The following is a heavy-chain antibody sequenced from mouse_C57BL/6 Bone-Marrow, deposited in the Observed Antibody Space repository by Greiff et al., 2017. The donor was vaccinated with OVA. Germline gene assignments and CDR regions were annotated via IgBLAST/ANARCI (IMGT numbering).Heavy chain of an antibody. V-gene: IGHV1-52*01. CDR1: GYTFTSYW. D-gene: IGHD2-4*01. Sequence: QVQLKQPGAELVRPGSSVKLSCKASGYTFTSYWMHWVKQRPIQGLEWIGNIDPSDSETHYNQKFKDKATLTVDKSSSTAYMQLSSLTSEDSAVYYCARRDYDAWFAYWGQGTLVTVSA. CDR3: ARRDYDAWFAY. J-gene: IGHJ3*01. CDR2: IDPSDSET.